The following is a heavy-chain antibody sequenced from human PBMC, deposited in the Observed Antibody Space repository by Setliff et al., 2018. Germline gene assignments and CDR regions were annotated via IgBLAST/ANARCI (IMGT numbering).Heavy chain of an antibody. Sequence: PGGSLRLSCAASGFTFSNYAMSWVRQAPGKGLEWVSAISGSGAISYADSVKGRFTVSRDNSNNTLYLQMNSLRGEDTAVYYCAKDTGYYFDYWGQGTPVTVSS. CDR2: ISGSGAI. D-gene: IGHD4-4*01. CDR1: GFTFSNYA. V-gene: IGHV3-23*01. J-gene: IGHJ4*02. CDR3: AKDTGYYFDY.